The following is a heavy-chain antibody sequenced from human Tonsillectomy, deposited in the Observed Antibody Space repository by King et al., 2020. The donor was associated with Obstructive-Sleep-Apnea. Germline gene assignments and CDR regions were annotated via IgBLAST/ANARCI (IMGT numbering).Heavy chain of an antibody. CDR3: AKDMGATIYYAMDV. CDR1: GFTFDDYA. Sequence: QLVQSGGGLVQPGRSLRLSCAASGFTFDDYAMHWVRQAPGKGLEWVSGITWNSGTIGFADSVKGRFTISRDNAKNSLYLQMSSLRAEDTALYYCAKDMGATIYYAMDVWVQGTTVTVSS. CDR2: ITWNSGTI. D-gene: IGHD1-26*01. J-gene: IGHJ6*02. V-gene: IGHV3-9*01.